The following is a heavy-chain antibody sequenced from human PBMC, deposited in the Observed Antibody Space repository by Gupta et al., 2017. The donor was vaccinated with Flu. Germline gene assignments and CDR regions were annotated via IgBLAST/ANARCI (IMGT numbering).Heavy chain of an antibody. CDR2: INQDGSEK. V-gene: IGHV3-7*01. Sequence: EVQLVGSGGGLVQPGGSLRLSCGSSGFTFSNYRMSWVRQAPGKGLEWVANINQDGSEKYYVDSVKGRFTISRDNAKNSLFLQMNNLRVEDTAVYYCARDGTGRGSDYWGQGILVTVSS. CDR1: GFTFSNYR. D-gene: IGHD3-9*01. CDR3: ARDGTGRGSDY. J-gene: IGHJ4*02.